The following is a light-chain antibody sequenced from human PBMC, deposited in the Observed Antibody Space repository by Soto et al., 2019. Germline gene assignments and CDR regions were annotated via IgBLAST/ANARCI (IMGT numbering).Light chain of an antibody. CDR3: QQYGTSLAAA. CDR1: QIVSSNL. Sequence: EIVLTQSPGPLSLSPGESATLSCRSSQIVSSNLLAWYRQRPGQAPRLVIYGASNRATGIPDRFSGSGSGTDFTLTISGLEPEDFALYYCQQYGTSLAAAFGGGTKVDIK. V-gene: IGKV3-20*01. J-gene: IGKJ4*01. CDR2: GAS.